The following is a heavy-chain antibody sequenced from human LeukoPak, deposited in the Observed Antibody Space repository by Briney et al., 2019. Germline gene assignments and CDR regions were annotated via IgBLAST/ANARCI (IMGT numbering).Heavy chain of an antibody. CDR1: GGSISSGGYY. CDR3: ARSGTDPTYDSSGYSAFDI. J-gene: IGHJ3*02. D-gene: IGHD3-22*01. V-gene: IGHV4-31*03. Sequence: SQTLSLTCTVSGGSISSGGYYWSWIRQHPGKGLEWTGYIYYSGSTYYNPSLKSRVTISVDTSKNQFSLKLSSVTAADTAVYYCARSGTDPTYDSSGYSAFDIWGQGTMVTVSS. CDR2: IYYSGST.